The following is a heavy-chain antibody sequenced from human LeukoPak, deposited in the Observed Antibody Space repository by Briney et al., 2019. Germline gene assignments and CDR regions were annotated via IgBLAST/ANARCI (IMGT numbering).Heavy chain of an antibody. CDR2: IYYSGST. V-gene: IGHV4-39*07. J-gene: IGHJ4*02. CDR3: ARSYGDYVLFPFDY. CDR1: GGSISSSSYY. Sequence: SETLSLTCTVSGGSISSSSYYWGWIRQPPGKGLEWIGSIYYSGSTYYNPSLKSRVTISVDTSKNQFSLKLSSVTAADTAVYYCARSYGDYVLFPFDYWGQGTLVTVSS. D-gene: IGHD4-17*01.